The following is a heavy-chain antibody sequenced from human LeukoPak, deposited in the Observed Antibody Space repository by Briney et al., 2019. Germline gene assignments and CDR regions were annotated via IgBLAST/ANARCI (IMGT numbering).Heavy chain of an antibody. CDR3: ARDVGAMAGNGAFDI. V-gene: IGHV1-2*02. Sequence: TSVKVSCKASGYTFTGYYMHWVRQAPGQGLEWMGWINPNSGGTNYAQKFQGRVTMTRDTSISTAYMELSRLRSDDTAVYYCARDVGAMAGNGAFDIWGQGTMVTVSS. J-gene: IGHJ3*02. CDR1: GYTFTGYY. D-gene: IGHD6-19*01. CDR2: INPNSGGT.